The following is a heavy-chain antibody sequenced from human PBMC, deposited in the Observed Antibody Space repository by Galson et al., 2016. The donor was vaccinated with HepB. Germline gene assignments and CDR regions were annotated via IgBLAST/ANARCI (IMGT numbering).Heavy chain of an antibody. CDR2: IYYSGDT. CDR1: GGSVSNPYCF. V-gene: IGHV4-39*01. CDR3: ARSSASRNGYFDY. D-gene: IGHD2-8*01. Sequence: SETLSLTCTVSGGSVSNPYCFWGWVRQPPGKGLEWIGLIYYSGDTHYSLSLESRVTMSVDTSKNQFSLKLTSVTVADTSLYFCARSSASRNGYFDYWGRGALVTVSS. J-gene: IGHJ4*01.